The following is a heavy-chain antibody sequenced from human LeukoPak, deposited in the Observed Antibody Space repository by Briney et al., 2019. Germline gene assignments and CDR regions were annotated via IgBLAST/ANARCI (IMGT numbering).Heavy chain of an antibody. D-gene: IGHD3-10*02. V-gene: IGHV3-7*03. CDR1: GFTFSSAW. CDR2: VNQDGSGK. Sequence: PGGSLRLSCAASGFTFSSAWMSWVRQAPGKGLEWVANVNQDGSGKYYVDSVKGRFTISKDNAKNSLYLQMNSLRAEDTAVYYCASVPLVRGVITNYYYYYMDVWGKGTTVTISS. J-gene: IGHJ6*03. CDR3: ASVPLVRGVITNYYYYYMDV.